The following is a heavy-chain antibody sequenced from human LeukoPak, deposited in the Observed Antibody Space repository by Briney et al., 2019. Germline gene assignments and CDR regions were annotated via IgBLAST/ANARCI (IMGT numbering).Heavy chain of an antibody. D-gene: IGHD5-18*01. CDR1: GFTFSSYS. CDR2: ISSSSSYI. CDR3: ARDPYIQLWPRYFDY. Sequence: GGSLRLSCAASGFTFSSYSMNWVRQAPGKGLEWVSSISSSSSYIYYADSVKGRFTISRDNAKNSLYLQMNSLRAEDTAVYYCARDPYIQLWPRYFDYWGQGTLVTVSS. J-gene: IGHJ4*02. V-gene: IGHV3-21*01.